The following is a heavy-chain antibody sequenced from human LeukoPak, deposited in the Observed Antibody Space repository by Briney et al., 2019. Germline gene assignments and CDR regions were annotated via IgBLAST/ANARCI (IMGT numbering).Heavy chain of an antibody. D-gene: IGHD1-26*01. J-gene: IGHJ4*02. CDR3: AKSGRAYRDYFDY. V-gene: IGHV3-23*01. CDR1: GFTFSSYA. CDR2: ISGSGGST. Sequence: GGSLRLSCAASGFTFSSYAMSWVRQAPGKGLEWVSAISGSGGSTYYADSVKGRFTISGDNSKNTLYLQMNSLRAEDTAVYYCAKSGRAYRDYFDYWGQGTLVTVSS.